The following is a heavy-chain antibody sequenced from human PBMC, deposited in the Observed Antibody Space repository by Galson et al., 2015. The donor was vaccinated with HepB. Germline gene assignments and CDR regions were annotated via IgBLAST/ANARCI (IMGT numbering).Heavy chain of an antibody. CDR3: ARDGESGGDYAN. D-gene: IGHD4-17*01. CDR2: INPNSGGT. V-gene: IGHV1-2*06. J-gene: IGHJ4*02. Sequence: SVKVSCKASGYTFTGYYMHWVRQAPGQGLEWMGRINPNSGGTNYAQKFQGRVTMTRDTSISTACMELSRLRSDDTAVYYCARDGESGGDYANWGQGTLVTVSS. CDR1: GYTFTGYY.